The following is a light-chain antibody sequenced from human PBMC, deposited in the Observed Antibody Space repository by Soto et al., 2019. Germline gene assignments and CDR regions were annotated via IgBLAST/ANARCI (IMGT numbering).Light chain of an antibody. J-gene: IGKJ1*01. CDR3: QQYGSSPWT. Sequence: VLTQSPGTLSLSPGERATLSCRASQSVSSSYLAWYQQKPGQAPRLLIYGASSRATGIPDRFSGSGSGTDFTLTIRRLEPEDFAVYYCQQYGSSPWTFGQGTKVDI. CDR2: GAS. V-gene: IGKV3-20*01. CDR1: QSVSSSY.